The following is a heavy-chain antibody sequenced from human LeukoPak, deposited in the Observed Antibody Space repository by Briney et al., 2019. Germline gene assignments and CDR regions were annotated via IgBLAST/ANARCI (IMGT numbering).Heavy chain of an antibody. CDR2: IDPSDSYT. CDR3: ARLNYSGDDRNYFDY. J-gene: IGHJ4*02. D-gene: IGHD5-12*01. CDR1: GYSFTSQW. V-gene: IGHV5-10-1*01. Sequence: GESLKISCKGSGYSFTSQWISWVRQMPGKGLEWMGRIDPSDSYTNFSPSFQGHVTISADKSISTAYLQWSSLKASDTAMYYCARLNYSGDDRNYFDYWGQGTLVTVSS.